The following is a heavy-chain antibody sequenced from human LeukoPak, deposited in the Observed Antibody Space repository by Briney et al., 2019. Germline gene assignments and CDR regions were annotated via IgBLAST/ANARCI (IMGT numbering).Heavy chain of an antibody. V-gene: IGHV1-69*13. CDR1: GVTFRKNA. CDR2: IIPMSGAA. CDR3: AAPIKYFDSWTGYPPFDY. Sequence: ASVKVSCKASGVTFRKNAISWVRQAPGQGLEWMGGIIPMSGAANYAQRFQGRVTFTADVLTNTAYMEVSSLTSEDTAVYYCAAPIKYFDSWTGYPPFDYWGQGTLVTVSS. D-gene: IGHD3-3*01. J-gene: IGHJ4*02.